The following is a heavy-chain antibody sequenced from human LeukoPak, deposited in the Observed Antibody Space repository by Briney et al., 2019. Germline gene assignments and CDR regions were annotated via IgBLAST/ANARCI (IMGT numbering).Heavy chain of an antibody. D-gene: IGHD3-10*01. CDR3: ARDNYYGSGIYYGMDV. CDR1: GGSFSGYY. Sequence: SETLSLTCAVYGGSFSGYYWSWIRQPPGKGLEWIGEINHSGSANYNPSLKSRVTMSTDTSKNQFSLRLNSVTAADTAIYYCARDNYYGSGIYYGMDVWGQGTTVTVSS. CDR2: INHSGSA. V-gene: IGHV4-34*01. J-gene: IGHJ6*02.